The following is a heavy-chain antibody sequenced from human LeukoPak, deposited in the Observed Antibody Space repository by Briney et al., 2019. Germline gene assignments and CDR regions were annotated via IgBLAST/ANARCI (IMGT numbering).Heavy chain of an antibody. CDR1: GYTFTSYG. Sequence: ASVKVSCKASGYTFTSYGISWVRQAPGQGLEWMGWISAYNGNTNYAQKLQGGVTMTTDTSPSTAYMELRSLRSDDTAVYYCARADSSGWLYYFDYWGKGTLVAVSS. CDR2: ISAYNGNT. J-gene: IGHJ4*02. D-gene: IGHD6-19*01. CDR3: ARADSSGWLYYFDY. V-gene: IGHV1-18*01.